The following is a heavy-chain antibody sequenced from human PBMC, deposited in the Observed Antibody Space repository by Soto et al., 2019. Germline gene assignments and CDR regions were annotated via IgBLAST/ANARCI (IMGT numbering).Heavy chain of an antibody. D-gene: IGHD2-8*01. J-gene: IGHJ4*02. Sequence: ASVKVSCKASGYTFTSYAMHWVRQAPGQGLEWMGIINPSGGSTSYAQKFQGRVTMTRDTSTSTVYMELSSLRSEDTAVYYCARADKLGYCTNGVCYPFDYWGQGTLVTVSS. CDR3: ARADKLGYCTNGVCYPFDY. CDR2: INPSGGST. CDR1: GYTFTSYA. V-gene: IGHV1-46*01.